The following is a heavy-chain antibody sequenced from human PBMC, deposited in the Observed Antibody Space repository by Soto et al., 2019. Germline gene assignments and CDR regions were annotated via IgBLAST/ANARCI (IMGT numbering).Heavy chain of an antibody. CDR3: ATLYDSSGFHHGYYFYS. CDR1: GYTISELS. CDR2: FDPEAGEK. J-gene: IGHJ4*02. V-gene: IGHV1-24*01. D-gene: IGHD3-22*01. Sequence: QVQLEQSGAEVKRPGASVKVSCKVSGYTISELSIHWVRQSPGKALEWMGGFDPEAGEKIYAQKFQGRVITTEDTSTDYAYMELTSLTSEDTAVYFCATLYDSSGFHHGYYFYSWGQGTLVTVSS.